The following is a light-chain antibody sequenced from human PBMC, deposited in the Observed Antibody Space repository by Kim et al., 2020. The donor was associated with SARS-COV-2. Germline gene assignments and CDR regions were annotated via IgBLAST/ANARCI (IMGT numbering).Light chain of an antibody. Sequence: VAPDPTANITCTDDELGQRYICWYQQRPGPSPVLVIYEDDKRPSGIPERLAGSNSGTVATLTVSGAQAMDEADYYCQSWDSSTLVVFGGGTQLTVL. J-gene: IGLJ2*01. CDR2: EDD. V-gene: IGLV3-1*01. CDR1: ELGQRY. CDR3: QSWDSSTLVV.